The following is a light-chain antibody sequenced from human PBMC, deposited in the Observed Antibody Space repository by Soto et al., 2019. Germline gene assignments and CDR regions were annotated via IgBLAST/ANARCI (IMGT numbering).Light chain of an antibody. CDR2: GAS. CDR3: QQFSSYPLT. J-gene: IGKJ4*01. CDR1: QTVRNNY. Sequence: FTQSPCTVSLSPGERATLSCRASQTVRNNYLAWYQQKPGQAPRLLIYGASSRATGIPGRFSGGGSGTDFTLTISRLEPEDFAVYYCQQFSSYPLTFGGGTKVDI. V-gene: IGKV3-20*01.